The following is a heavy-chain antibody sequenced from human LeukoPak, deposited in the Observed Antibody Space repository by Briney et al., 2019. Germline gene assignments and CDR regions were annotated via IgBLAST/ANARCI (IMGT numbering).Heavy chain of an antibody. CDR3: ARADYDYVWGSYRPLPQFDY. CDR2: INPNSGGT. CDR1: GYTFIGYY. Sequence: PQASVKVSCKASGYTFIGYYMHWVRQAPGQGLEWMGWINPNSGGTNYAQKFQGRVTMTRDTSISTAYMELSRVRSDDTAVYYCARADYDYVWGSYRPLPQFDYWGQGTLVTVSS. V-gene: IGHV1-2*02. D-gene: IGHD3-16*02. J-gene: IGHJ4*02.